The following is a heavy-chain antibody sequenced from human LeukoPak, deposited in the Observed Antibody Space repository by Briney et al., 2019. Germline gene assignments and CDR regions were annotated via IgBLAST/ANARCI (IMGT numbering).Heavy chain of an antibody. CDR3: ARGDPRIMVRGVPLGAYFDY. Sequence: GASVKVSCKASGYTFTGYYMHWVRQAPGQGLEWMGWINPNSGGTNYAQKFQGRVTMTRDTSISTAYMELSRLRSDDTAVCYCARGDPRIMVRGVPLGAYFDYWGQGTLVTVSS. D-gene: IGHD3-10*01. CDR2: INPNSGGT. V-gene: IGHV1-2*02. CDR1: GYTFTGYY. J-gene: IGHJ4*02.